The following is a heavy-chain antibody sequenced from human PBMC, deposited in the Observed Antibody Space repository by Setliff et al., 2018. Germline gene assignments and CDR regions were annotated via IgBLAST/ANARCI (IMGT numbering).Heavy chain of an antibody. Sequence: PSETLSLTCAVYGGSFSGYYWSWIRQPPGKGLEWIGEINHSGSTNYNPSLKSRVTISVDTSKNQFSLKRSSVTAADTALYFCARHRVDTRTYYYYYMDVWGKGTTVTVSS. D-gene: IGHD2-15*01. V-gene: IGHV4-34*01. J-gene: IGHJ6*03. CDR3: ARHRVDTRTYYYYYMDV. CDR2: INHSGST. CDR1: GGSFSGYY.